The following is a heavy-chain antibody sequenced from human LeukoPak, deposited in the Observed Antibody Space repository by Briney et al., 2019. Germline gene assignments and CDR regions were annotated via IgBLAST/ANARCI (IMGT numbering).Heavy chain of an antibody. CDR3: ARAETLWFGELLI. J-gene: IGHJ4*02. D-gene: IGHD3-10*01. CDR2: ISGSSSYI. CDR1: GFTFSSYS. Sequence: GGSLRLSCAASGFTFSSYSMNWVRQAPGKGLEWVSSISGSSSYIYYADSVKGRFTISRDNSKNTLYLQMNSLRAEDTAVYYCARAETLWFGELLIWGQGTLVTVSS. V-gene: IGHV3-21*01.